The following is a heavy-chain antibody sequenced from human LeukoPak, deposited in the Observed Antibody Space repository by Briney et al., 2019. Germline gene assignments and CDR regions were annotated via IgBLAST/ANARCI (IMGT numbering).Heavy chain of an antibody. Sequence: SETLSLTCAVSGGSIGSSNWWSWVRQPPGKGLEWIGEIYHSGSTNSNPSLKSRVTISVDKSKNQFSLKLSSVTAADTAVYYCARGKLGMEAFDIWGQGTMVTVSS. CDR2: IYHSGST. CDR1: GGSIGSSNW. V-gene: IGHV4-4*02. J-gene: IGHJ3*02. D-gene: IGHD7-27*01. CDR3: ARGKLGMEAFDI.